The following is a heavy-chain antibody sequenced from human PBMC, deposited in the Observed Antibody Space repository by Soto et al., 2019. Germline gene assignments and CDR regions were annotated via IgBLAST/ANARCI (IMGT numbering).Heavy chain of an antibody. CDR1: GGSISSSNW. V-gene: IGHV4-4*02. CDR2: IYHSGST. Sequence: QVQLQESGPGLVKPSGTLSLTCAVSGGSISSSNWWSWVRQPPGKGLEWIGEIYHSGSTNYNPSLKSRGTISVDKSKNQFSLKLSSVTAADTAVYYCARVGGGIGYDSSGYYFDYWGQGTLVTVSS. J-gene: IGHJ4*02. CDR3: ARVGGGIGYDSSGYYFDY. D-gene: IGHD3-22*01.